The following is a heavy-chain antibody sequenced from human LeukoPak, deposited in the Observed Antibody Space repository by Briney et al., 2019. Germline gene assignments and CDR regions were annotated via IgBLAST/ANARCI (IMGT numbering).Heavy chain of an antibody. CDR3: ARHSGSGWQGLSY. V-gene: IGHV1-18*04. CDR1: VYTFSNYG. Sequence: ASVKVSCKASVYTFSNYGISWVRQAPGLGLEWMGWTSYNGNTNYAQKFQDRVTMTTDTSTTTAYMELRSLESDDTAVYYCARHSGSGWQGLSYWGQGTLVTVSS. J-gene: IGHJ4*02. CDR2: TSYNGNT. D-gene: IGHD6-19*01.